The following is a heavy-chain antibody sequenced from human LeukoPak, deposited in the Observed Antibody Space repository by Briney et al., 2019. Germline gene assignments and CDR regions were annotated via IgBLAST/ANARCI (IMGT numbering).Heavy chain of an antibody. V-gene: IGHV1-69*05. J-gene: IGHJ4*02. CDR1: GGTFSSYA. CDR3: ARSNYYDSSGYYLY. Sequence: SVKVSCKASGGTFSSYAISWVRQAPGQGLEWMGRIIPIFGTANYAQKFQGRVTITTDESTSTAYMELSSLRSEDTAVYYCARSNYYDSSGYYLYWGQGTLVTVSS. CDR2: IIPIFGTA. D-gene: IGHD3-22*01.